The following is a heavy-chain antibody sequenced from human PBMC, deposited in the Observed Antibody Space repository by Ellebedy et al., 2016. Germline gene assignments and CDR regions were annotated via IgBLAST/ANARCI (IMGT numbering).Heavy chain of an antibody. CDR1: GFTFSSHG. CDR3: ARDYDSSTYYTTSGFDI. J-gene: IGHJ3*02. D-gene: IGHD3-22*01. CDR2: ISYDGREQ. Sequence: GESLKISCTASGFTFSSHGMHWVRQAPGKGLEWVAVISYDGREQYYADSVKGRFTISRDNSKNTLYLEMNSLRAEDTAVYSCARDYDSSTYYTTSGFDIWGQGTMVTVSS. V-gene: IGHV3-33*08.